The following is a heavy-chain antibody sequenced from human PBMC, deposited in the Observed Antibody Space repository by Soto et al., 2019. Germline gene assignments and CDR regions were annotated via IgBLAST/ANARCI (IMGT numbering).Heavy chain of an antibody. CDR2: IYDGGTP. CDR1: RFTVSSNF. CDR3: ATMLRGGVPPS. Sequence: ELQLVETGGGLIQAGGSLRLYCVDSRFTVSSNFVSWVRQAPGKGSEWVANIYDGGTPYYADSVRGRFTISRDISRNTMYLEMNSRRREDTAIYYCATMLRGGVPPSWGPGPRVTVSS. D-gene: IGHD3-10*01. V-gene: IGHV3-53*02. J-gene: IGHJ4*02.